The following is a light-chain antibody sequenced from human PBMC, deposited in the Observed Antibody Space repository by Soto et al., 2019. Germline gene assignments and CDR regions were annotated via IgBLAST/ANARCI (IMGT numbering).Light chain of an antibody. V-gene: IGKV3-11*01. Sequence: EIVLTQSPATLSLSPGESATLSCRASQSVSNYLAWYQQKPGQTPRLLIYDASNRATGIPARFSGSGSGTDFTLTISSLEPEDFAVYYCQQRSDWPGTFGPGTKVDLK. CDR3: QQRSDWPGT. CDR2: DAS. CDR1: QSVSNY. J-gene: IGKJ3*01.